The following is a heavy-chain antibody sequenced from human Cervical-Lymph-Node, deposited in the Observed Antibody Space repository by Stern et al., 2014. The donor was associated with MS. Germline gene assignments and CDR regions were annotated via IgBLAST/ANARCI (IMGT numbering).Heavy chain of an antibody. Sequence: QLVQSGAEVRKPGASVKVSCKASGYTFTRYGIHWVRQAPGQRLEWMGWSNAGHGNTKYSQEFQGRVTITRDTSASTAYMELGSLRSEDMAVYYCARGGGGYSYGLDYWGQGTLVTVSS. D-gene: IGHD5-18*01. CDR1: GYTFTRYG. CDR3: ARGGGGYSYGLDY. CDR2: SNAGHGNT. J-gene: IGHJ4*02. V-gene: IGHV1-3*02.